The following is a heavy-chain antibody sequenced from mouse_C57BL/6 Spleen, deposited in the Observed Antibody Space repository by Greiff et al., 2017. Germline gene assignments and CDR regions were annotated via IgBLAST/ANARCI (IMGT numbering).Heavy chain of an antibody. V-gene: IGHV1-54*01. Sequence: QVQLQQSGAELVRPGTSVKVSCKASGYAFTNYLIEWVKQRPGPGLEWIGVINPGSGGTNYNEKFKGKATLTADKSSSTAYMQLSSLTSEDSAVYFCAIYYDYEGFAYWGQGTLVTVSA. CDR1: GYAFTNYL. CDR2: INPGSGGT. D-gene: IGHD2-4*01. J-gene: IGHJ3*01. CDR3: AIYYDYEGFAY.